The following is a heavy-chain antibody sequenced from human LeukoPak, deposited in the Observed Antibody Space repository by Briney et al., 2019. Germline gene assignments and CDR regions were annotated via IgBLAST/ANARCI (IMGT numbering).Heavy chain of an antibody. D-gene: IGHD3-16*01. J-gene: IGHJ6*03. CDR3: ARDYRFGAPYYMDV. V-gene: IGHV4-39*07. CDR2: IYYSGST. Sequence: SETLSLTCTVSGGSISSSSYYWGWIRQPPGKGLEWIGSIYYSGSTYYNPSLKSRVTISVDTTKNQFSLKLSSVTAADTAVYYCARDYRFGAPYYMDVWGKGTTVTVSS. CDR1: GGSISSSSYY.